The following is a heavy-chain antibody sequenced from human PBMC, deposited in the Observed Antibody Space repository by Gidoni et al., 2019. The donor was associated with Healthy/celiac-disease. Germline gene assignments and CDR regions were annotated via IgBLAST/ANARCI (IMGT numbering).Heavy chain of an antibody. CDR3: ARAGGPRVRPDPYSSGYLLRRGMDV. V-gene: IGHV3-21*01. CDR2: ISSSSSYI. D-gene: IGHD6-19*01. CDR1: GFTFSSYS. Sequence: EVQLVESGGGLDKPGGSLRLSCAASGFTFSSYSMNWVRQAPGKGLEWVSSISSSSSYIYYADSVKGRFTISRDNAKNSLYLQMNSLRAEDTAVYYCARAGGPRVRPDPYSSGYLLRRGMDVWGQGTTVTVSS. J-gene: IGHJ6*02.